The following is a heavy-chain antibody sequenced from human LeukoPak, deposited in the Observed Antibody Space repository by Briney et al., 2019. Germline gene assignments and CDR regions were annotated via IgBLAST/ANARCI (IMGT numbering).Heavy chain of an antibody. CDR1: GFTFSSYW. V-gene: IGHV3-74*01. J-gene: IGHJ4*02. D-gene: IGHD1-20*01. CDR3: ARVTVSSSEVIFDH. CDR2: INSHGSTI. Sequence: PGGSLRLSCAASGFTFSSYWMHWVRQAPGKGLVWVSRINSHGSTITYADSVKGRFTISRDNARNTLYLQMNSLRAEDTAVYYCARVTVSSSEVIFDHWGQGSLVTVSS.